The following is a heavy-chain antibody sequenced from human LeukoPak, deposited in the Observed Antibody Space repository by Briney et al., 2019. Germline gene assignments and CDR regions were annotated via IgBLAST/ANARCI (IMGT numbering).Heavy chain of an antibody. J-gene: IGHJ4*02. CDR2: IYYSGNT. V-gene: IGHV4-39*01. CDR3: ARGPYYDFWSGYYTDQRFDY. CDR1: GGSISSGSSY. Sequence: SETLSLTCSVSGGSISSGSSYWGWIRQPPGKGLEWIGGIYYSGNTYFNPSLKSRVTMSVDTSKHQFSLKLNSVTAADTAVYYCARGPYYDFWSGYYTDQRFDYWGQGTLVTVSS. D-gene: IGHD3-3*01.